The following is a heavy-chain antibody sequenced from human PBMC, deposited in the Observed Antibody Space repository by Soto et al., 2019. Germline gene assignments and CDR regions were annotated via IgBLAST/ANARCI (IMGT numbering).Heavy chain of an antibody. D-gene: IGHD4-17*01. CDR1: GFTFTNYA. V-gene: IGHV3-23*01. CDR2: LLRSGSTT. J-gene: IGHJ4*02. CDR3: AKDAVSGDGIWLLDS. Sequence: HPXVSLRLSCAASGFTFTNYAMTWARQAPGKGLEWVSSLLRSGSTTYYADSVKGRFTISSDISANSLYLQMDSLRAEDTAVYYCAKDAVSGDGIWLLDSWGQGTVVTVSS.